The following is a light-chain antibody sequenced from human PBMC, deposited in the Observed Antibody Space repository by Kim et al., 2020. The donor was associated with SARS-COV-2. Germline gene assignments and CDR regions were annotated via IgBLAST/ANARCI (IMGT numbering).Light chain of an antibody. J-gene: IGLJ2*01. Sequence: PGQSITFSCTGTSTDGGSYTLVSWYQQHPGKAPKLMIFEVSKRPSGISDRFSASKAGNTASLTISGLQAEDEADYYCCSYAGSRIFFGGGTKVTVL. CDR1: STDGGSYTL. CDR3: CSYAGSRIF. CDR2: EVS. V-gene: IGLV2-23*02.